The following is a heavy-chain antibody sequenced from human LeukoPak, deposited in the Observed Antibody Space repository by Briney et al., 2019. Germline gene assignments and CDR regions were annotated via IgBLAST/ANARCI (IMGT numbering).Heavy chain of an antibody. D-gene: IGHD2-21*01. V-gene: IGHV3-7*01. CDR1: GFSFNSNW. Sequence: GGSLRASCAASGFSFNSNWMSWFRQAPGKGLEWVAHIKPDSSETYYVDSVKGRFTISRDNAEKLVYLRMNSLRAEDTAVYYCATAVSIAGDSWGQGTLVTVSS. J-gene: IGHJ5*01. CDR3: ATAVSIAGDS. CDR2: IKPDSSET.